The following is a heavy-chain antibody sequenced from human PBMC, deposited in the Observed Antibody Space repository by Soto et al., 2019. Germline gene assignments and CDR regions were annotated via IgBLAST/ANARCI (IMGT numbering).Heavy chain of an antibody. CDR2: INHSGST. Sequence: SETLSLTCAVYGESFSGYYWSWIRQPPGKGLEWIGEINHSGSTNYNPSLKSRVTISVDTSKNQFSLKLSSVTAADTAVYYCARHEVPRVVPSGHFDYWGQGTLVTVSS. J-gene: IGHJ4*02. D-gene: IGHD2-8*01. CDR1: GESFSGYY. V-gene: IGHV4-34*01. CDR3: ARHEVPRVVPSGHFDY.